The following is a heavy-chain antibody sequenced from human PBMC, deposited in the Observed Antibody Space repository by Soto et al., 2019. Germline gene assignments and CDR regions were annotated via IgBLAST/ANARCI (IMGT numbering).Heavy chain of an antibody. CDR2: INYSGSNI. CDR3: ASEALCGADCYFFEY. J-gene: IGHJ4*02. CDR1: GFTFRNSE. D-gene: IGHD2-21*02. V-gene: IGHV3-48*03. Sequence: GGSLRLSCAGSGFTFRNSEMFWVRQAPGKGLEWVSRINYSGSNIYYSKSVKGRFTISRDNAKNSLYLQMNSLTDEDTAIYFCASEALCGADCYFFEYWGPGTLVTVSS.